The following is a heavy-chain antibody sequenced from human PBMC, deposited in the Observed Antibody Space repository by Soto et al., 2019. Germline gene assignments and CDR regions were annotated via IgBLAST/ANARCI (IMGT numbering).Heavy chain of an antibody. CDR1: GFKVGSTY. J-gene: IGHJ4*02. CDR3: TKTRSASRSPSDY. D-gene: IGHD3-16*02. CDR2: MYSGGST. Sequence: GGSLRLSCVASGFKVGSTYMTWVRQSPGEGLQLVSIMYSGGSTFYADSVKGRFTVSRDDSKNTLYLQMNNLTVGDTGVYYCTKTRSASRSPSDYWGQGTLVTVSS. V-gene: IGHV3-53*01.